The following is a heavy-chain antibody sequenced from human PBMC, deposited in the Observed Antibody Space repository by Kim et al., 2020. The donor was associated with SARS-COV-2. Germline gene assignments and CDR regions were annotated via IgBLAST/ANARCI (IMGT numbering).Heavy chain of an antibody. CDR1: GFSFSNAW. J-gene: IGHJ6*02. CDR2: IKCDVDGGTS. V-gene: IGHV3-15*05. D-gene: IGHD3-10*01. Sequence: GGSLRLSCVASGFSFSNAWMSWVRQAPGKGLEWVGRIKCDVDGGTSHYSVPVKGRFIISRDESEDKLYLQMNSLKVEDTAVYYCTTGSSGSPSSYYYGMDGWGQGATVTVS. CDR3: TTGSSGSPSSYYYGMDG.